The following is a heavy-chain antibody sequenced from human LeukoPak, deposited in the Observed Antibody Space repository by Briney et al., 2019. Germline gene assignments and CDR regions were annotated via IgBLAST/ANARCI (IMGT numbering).Heavy chain of an antibody. V-gene: IGHV4-31*03. CDR1: GGSISSGGYY. CDR3: ARVDIVATSFDY. Sequence: SQTLSLTCTVSGGSISSGGYYWSWLRQHPGKGLEWIGYIYYSGSNYYNPSLKSRVTISVDTSKNQFSLKLSSVTAADTAVYYCARVDIVATSFDYWGQGTLVTVSS. D-gene: IGHD5-12*01. J-gene: IGHJ4*02. CDR2: IYYSGSN.